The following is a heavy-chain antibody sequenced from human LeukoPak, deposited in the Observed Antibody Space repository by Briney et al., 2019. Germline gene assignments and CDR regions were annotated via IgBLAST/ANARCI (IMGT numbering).Heavy chain of an antibody. CDR2: IYYSGST. V-gene: IGHV4-39*07. CDR1: GGSISSSSNY. D-gene: IGHD2-8*01. CDR3: ARGHDCTNGVCYTPHFDY. J-gene: IGHJ4*02. Sequence: SETLSLTCTVSGGSISSSSNYWGWIRQPPGKGLEWIGSIYYSGSTYYNPSLKSRVTISVDTSKNQFSLKLSSVTAADTAVYYCARGHDCTNGVCYTPHFDYWGQGTLVTVSS.